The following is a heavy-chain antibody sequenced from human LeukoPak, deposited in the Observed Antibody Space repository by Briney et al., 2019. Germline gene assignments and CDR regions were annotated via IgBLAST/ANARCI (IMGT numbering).Heavy chain of an antibody. Sequence: PGGSLRLSCAASGFTFDDYAMHWVRQAPGKGLEWVSLISGDGGSTYYADSVKGRFTISRDNSKNSLYLQMSSLRTEDTALYYCAKAPITMVRGVMPYYMDVWGKGTTVTVSS. CDR3: AKAPITMVRGVMPYYMDV. CDR1: GFTFDDYA. J-gene: IGHJ6*03. D-gene: IGHD3-10*01. V-gene: IGHV3-43*02. CDR2: ISGDGGST.